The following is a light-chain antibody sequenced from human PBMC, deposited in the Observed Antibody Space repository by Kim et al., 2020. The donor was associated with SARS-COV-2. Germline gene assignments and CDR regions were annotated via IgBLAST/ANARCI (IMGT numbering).Light chain of an antibody. CDR2: GAS. CDR3: QQYNSWPST. Sequence: VSPGDIATLSCRASQSVTSNLAWYQQKPGQAPRLLIHGASTRATGIPARFIGSGSGTEFTLTISSLQSEDFAVYYCQQYNSWPSTFGQGTKVEIK. CDR1: QSVTSN. J-gene: IGKJ1*01. V-gene: IGKV3-15*01.